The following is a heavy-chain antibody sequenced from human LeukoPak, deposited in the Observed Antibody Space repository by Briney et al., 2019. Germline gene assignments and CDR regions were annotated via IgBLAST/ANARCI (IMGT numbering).Heavy chain of an antibody. CDR3: AKVAKYYYGSETYYFFEH. CDR1: GFSFSSYA. CDR2: ISSSGSTI. Sequence: GGSLRLSRATSGFSFSSYAMSWVRQAPGKGLEWVSYISSSGSTIYYADSVKGRFTISRDNAKNSLYLQMNSLRVEDTAVYYCAKVAKYYYGSETYYFFEHWGQGTPVTASS. J-gene: IGHJ4*02. D-gene: IGHD3-10*01. V-gene: IGHV3-48*04.